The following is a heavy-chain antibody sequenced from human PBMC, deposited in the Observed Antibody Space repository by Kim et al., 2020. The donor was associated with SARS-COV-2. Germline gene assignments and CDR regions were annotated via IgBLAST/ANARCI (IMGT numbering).Heavy chain of an antibody. J-gene: IGHJ3*02. CDR3: ARDPGVGVTDAFDI. CDR2: INFDGSGS. D-gene: IGHD3-22*01. Sequence: GGSLRLSCAASGFMFNNYWMHWVRQAPGKGLVWVSRINFDGSGSRYADSVKGRFTISRDNAKNTLYLQMNSLRVDDTAVYYCARDPGVGVTDAFDIWGQGTKVTVSS. V-gene: IGHV3-74*01. CDR1: GFMFNNYW.